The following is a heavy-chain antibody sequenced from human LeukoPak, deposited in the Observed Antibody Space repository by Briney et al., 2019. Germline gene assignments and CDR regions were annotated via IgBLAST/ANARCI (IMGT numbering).Heavy chain of an antibody. CDR3: ARDGDSSGYRRYFVL. CDR2: TYYGSKWYN. V-gene: IGHV6-1*01. CDR1: GDSVSSNSAA. Sequence: SQTLSLTCVISGDSVSSNSAAWNWIRQSPSRGLEWLGRTYYGSKWYNEYAVSVKSRITINPDTSKNQFSLQLNSVTPADTAVYYCARDGDSSGYRRYFVLWGRGTLVTVSS. J-gene: IGHJ2*01. D-gene: IGHD3-22*01.